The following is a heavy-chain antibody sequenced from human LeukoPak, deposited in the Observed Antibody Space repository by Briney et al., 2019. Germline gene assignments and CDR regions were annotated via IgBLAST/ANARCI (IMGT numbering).Heavy chain of an antibody. Sequence: GASVKVSCKASGYTFTGYYMHWMRQAPGQGLEWMGWINPNSGGTNYAQKFQGRVTMTRDTSISTAYMELSRLRSDDTAVYYCARDQETAMAPEYFQHWGQGTLVTVSS. J-gene: IGHJ1*01. D-gene: IGHD5-18*01. CDR3: ARDQETAMAPEYFQH. CDR2: INPNSGGT. V-gene: IGHV1-2*02. CDR1: GYTFTGYY.